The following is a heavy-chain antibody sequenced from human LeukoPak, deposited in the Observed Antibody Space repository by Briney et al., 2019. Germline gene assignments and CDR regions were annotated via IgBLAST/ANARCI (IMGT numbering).Heavy chain of an antibody. Sequence: GGSLRLSCAASGFSFSSYWMSWVRQTPGKGQEWVANIKPDGSGKFYVDSVKGRFTMSRDNAKNTLYLQMNSLRAEDTAVYYCARYSSGWYDLWGQGTLVTVSS. CDR1: GFSFSSYW. CDR3: ARYSSGWYDL. CDR2: IKPDGSGK. D-gene: IGHD6-19*01. V-gene: IGHV3-7*01. J-gene: IGHJ5*02.